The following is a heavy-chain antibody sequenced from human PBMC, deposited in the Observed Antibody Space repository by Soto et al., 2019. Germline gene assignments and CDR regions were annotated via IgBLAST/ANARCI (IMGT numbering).Heavy chain of an antibody. CDR1: GGTFSSYA. D-gene: IGHD3-3*01. V-gene: IGHV1-69*13. CDR2: IIPIFGTA. Sequence: SVKVSCKASGGTFSSYAISWVRQAPGQGLEWMGGIIPIFGTANYAQKFQGRVTITADESTSTAYMELSSLRSEDTAVYYCATDLDYDFWSGYVSNFQYSVMDVWGEGSKVTVSS. J-gene: IGHJ6*02. CDR3: ATDLDYDFWSGYVSNFQYSVMDV.